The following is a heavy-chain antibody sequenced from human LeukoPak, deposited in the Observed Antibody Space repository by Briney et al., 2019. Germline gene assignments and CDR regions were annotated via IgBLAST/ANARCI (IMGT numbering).Heavy chain of an antibody. J-gene: IGHJ4*02. CDR2: IYHSGST. CDR1: GYSISSGYY. CDR3: VGGAEGWLQFDY. V-gene: IGHV4-38-2*02. Sequence: SETLSLTCTVSGYSISSGYYWGWIRQPPGKGLEWIGSIYHSGSTYYNPSLKSRVTISVDTSKNQFSLKLSSVTAADTAVYYCVGGAEGWLQFDYWGQGTLVTVSS. D-gene: IGHD5-24*01.